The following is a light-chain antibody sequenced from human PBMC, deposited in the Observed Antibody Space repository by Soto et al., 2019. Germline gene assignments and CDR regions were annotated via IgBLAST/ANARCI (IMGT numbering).Light chain of an antibody. CDR1: QSVSSEK. J-gene: IGKJ1*01. CDR3: QQYYSFPRT. V-gene: IGKV3-20*01. CDR2: GAS. Sequence: EIVLTQSPGTLSLSPGERASLSCRASQSVSSEKLAWYQQKPGQAPRLLIFGASGRATGIPERFSGSGSGTDFTLTISCLQSEDFATYYCQQYYSFPRTFGQGTKVEI.